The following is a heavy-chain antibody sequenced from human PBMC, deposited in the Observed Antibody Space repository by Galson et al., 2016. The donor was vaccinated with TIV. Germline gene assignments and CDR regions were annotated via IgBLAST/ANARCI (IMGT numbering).Heavy chain of an antibody. Sequence: ETLSLTCAVSGYSISSGYYWGWVRQPPGKGLEWLGNICHTETTYYNPSLESRVSISVDTSKNQFSLRLSSVTAADTAVYYCVRIGMLRESCSCYACPGIFDTWGQGILVTASS. CDR1: GYSISSGYY. V-gene: IGHV4-38-2*01. D-gene: IGHD3-22*01. J-gene: IGHJ5*02. CDR2: ICHTETT. CDR3: VRIGMLRESCSCYACPGIFDT.